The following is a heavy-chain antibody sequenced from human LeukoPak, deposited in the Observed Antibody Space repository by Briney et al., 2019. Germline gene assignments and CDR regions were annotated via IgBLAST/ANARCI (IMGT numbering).Heavy chain of an antibody. CDR2: ISYDGSNK. V-gene: IGHV3-30*18. D-gene: IGHD3-22*01. J-gene: IGHJ4*02. Sequence: GGSLRVSCAASGFTFSSYGMHWVRQAPGKGLEWVAVISYDGSNKYYADSVKGRFTISRDNSKNTLYLQMNSLRAEDTAVYYCAKVGVYDSSGYSNFDYWGQGTLVTVSS. CDR3: AKVGVYDSSGYSNFDY. CDR1: GFTFSSYG.